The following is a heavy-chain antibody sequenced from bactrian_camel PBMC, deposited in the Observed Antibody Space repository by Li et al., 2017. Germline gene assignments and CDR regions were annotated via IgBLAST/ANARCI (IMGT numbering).Heavy chain of an antibody. V-gene: IGHV3S53*01. D-gene: IGHD6*01. CDR2: IDKFGSP. CDR3: AARVCYYGTSIVFSSSSYTY. Sequence: HVQLVESGGGSVQPGGSLRLSCTSEYIDGTHCVGWYRQAPGKEREGVASIDKFGSPTYTYSVKGRFTISKDNAKNTLYLQMNSLKPDDTGMYYCAARVCYYGTSIVFSSSSYTYWGQGTQVTVS. J-gene: IGHJ4*01. CDR1: EYIDGTHC.